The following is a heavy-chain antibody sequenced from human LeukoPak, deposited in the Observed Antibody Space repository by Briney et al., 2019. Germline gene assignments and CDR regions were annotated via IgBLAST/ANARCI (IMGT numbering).Heavy chain of an antibody. Sequence: VASVKVSCKASGYTFTGYYMHWVRQAPGQGLEWVGWINPNSGGTNYAQKFQGRVTMTRDTSISTAYMELSRLRSDDTAVYYCARAFPAAKAGGKPRFDPWGQGTLVTVSS. D-gene: IGHD2-2*01. J-gene: IGHJ5*02. V-gene: IGHV1-2*02. CDR3: ARAFPAAKAGGKPRFDP. CDR2: INPNSGGT. CDR1: GYTFTGYY.